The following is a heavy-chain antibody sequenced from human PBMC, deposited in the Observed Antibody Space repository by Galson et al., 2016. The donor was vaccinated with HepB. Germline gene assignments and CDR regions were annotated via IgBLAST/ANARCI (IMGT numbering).Heavy chain of an antibody. CDR1: GDSVSSYTGV. Sequence: CAISGDSVSSYTGVWNWIRQSPSRGLEWLGRTYYRSQWYYHYAESVKGRITIYPATSKNHFSLRLTSVTPEDTAVYYCARDSPGNSFFDYWSQGTLVTVSS. CDR2: TYYRSQWYY. J-gene: IGHJ4*02. CDR3: ARDSPGNSFFDY. D-gene: IGHD4-23*01. V-gene: IGHV6-1*01.